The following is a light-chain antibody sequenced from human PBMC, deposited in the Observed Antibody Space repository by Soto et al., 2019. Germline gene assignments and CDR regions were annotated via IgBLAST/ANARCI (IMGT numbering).Light chain of an antibody. CDR3: SSFAGSNNFPYV. CDR2: EIN. CDR1: SSDVGAYDY. V-gene: IGLV2-8*01. J-gene: IGLJ1*01. Sequence: QSALTQPPSASGSPGQSVTISCTGTSSDVGAYDYVSWYQQHPGKAPKLMIYEINKRPSGVPDRFSGSKSGNTASLTVSGLQAEDEADYYCSSFAGSNNFPYVFGPGTKVTVL.